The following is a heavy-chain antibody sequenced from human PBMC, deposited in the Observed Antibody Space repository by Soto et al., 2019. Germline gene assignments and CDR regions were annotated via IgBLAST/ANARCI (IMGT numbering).Heavy chain of an antibody. D-gene: IGHD2-21*02. J-gene: IGHJ6*02. V-gene: IGHV1-3*01. CDR1: GYTFTSYA. CDR3: ASEYCGGDCYSAARYGMDV. CDR2: INAGNGNT. Sequence: QVQLVQSGAEVKKPGASVKVSCKASGYTFTSYAMHRVRQAPGQRLEWMGWINAGNGNTKYSQKFQGRVTITRDTSASTAYMELSSLRSEDTAVYYCASEYCGGDCYSAARYGMDVWGQGTTVTVSS.